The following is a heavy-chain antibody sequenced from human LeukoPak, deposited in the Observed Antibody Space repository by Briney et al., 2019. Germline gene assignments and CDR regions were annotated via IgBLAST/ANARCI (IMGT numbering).Heavy chain of an antibody. CDR2: INHSGST. V-gene: IGHV4-34*01. CDR3: ARGALRSSRGDY. D-gene: IGHD6-13*01. Sequence: SETLSLTCAVYGGSFSGYYWSWIRQPPGKGLEWIGEINHSGSTNYNPSLKSRVTISVDTSKNQLSLKLSSVTAADTAVYYCARGALRSSRGDYWGQGTLVTVSS. CDR1: GGSFSGYY. J-gene: IGHJ4*02.